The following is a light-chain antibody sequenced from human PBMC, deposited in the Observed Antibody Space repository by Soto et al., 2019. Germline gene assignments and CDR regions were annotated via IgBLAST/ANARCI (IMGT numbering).Light chain of an antibody. Sequence: EIVLTQSPGTLSLSPGERATLSCRASQTISSSYLAWYKQKPGKAPRLLIYAASTTPTGIPDRFSGSGSGTDFTLTINRLEPDDFAVYFCQQFCCSPLCTFGPGTKVDIK. CDR1: QTISSSY. CDR3: QQFCCSPLCT. V-gene: IGKV3-20*01. J-gene: IGKJ3*01. CDR2: AAS.